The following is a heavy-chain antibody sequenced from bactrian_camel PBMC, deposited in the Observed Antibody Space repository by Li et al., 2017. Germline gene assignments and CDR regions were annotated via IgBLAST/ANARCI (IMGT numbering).Heavy chain of an antibody. Sequence: HVQLVESGGGSVQAGGSLRLSCAASGYTETTYSNQCMGWFRQAPGNECEMVSVISSDGSTYYPDSVEGRFTMFRDNAKNILYLQMNSLKTEDTAVYHCAADPRGSGYWGQGTQVTVS. J-gene: IGHJ4*01. CDR3: AADPRGSGY. CDR2: ISSDGST. D-gene: IGHD3*01. CDR1: GYTETTYSNQC. V-gene: IGHV3S53*01.